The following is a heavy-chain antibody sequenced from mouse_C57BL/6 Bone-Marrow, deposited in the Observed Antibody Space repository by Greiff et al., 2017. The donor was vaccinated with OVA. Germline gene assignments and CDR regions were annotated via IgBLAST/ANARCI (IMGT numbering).Heavy chain of an antibody. CDR2: INPSNGGT. J-gene: IGHJ2*01. CDR1: GYTFTSYW. CDR3: ARGDGYYLYFDY. D-gene: IGHD2-3*01. Sequence: QVQLQQPGTELVKPGASVKLSCKASGYTFTSYWMHWVKQRPGQGLEWIGNINPSNGGTNYNEKFKSKATLPVDKSSSTAYMQRSSLTSEDSAVYDCARGDGYYLYFDYWGQGTTLTVSS. V-gene: IGHV1-53*01.